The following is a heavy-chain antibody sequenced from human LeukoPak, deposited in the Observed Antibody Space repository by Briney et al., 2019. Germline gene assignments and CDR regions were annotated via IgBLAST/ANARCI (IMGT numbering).Heavy chain of an antibody. CDR1: GFTFSSYA. CDR2: ISGSGGST. Sequence: GGSLRLSCAASGFTFSSYAMSWVRQAPGKGLEWVSDISGSGGSTYYADSVKGRFTISRDNAKKTLYLQMKSLRAEDTAVYYCAKAGSSGYLSYFDYLGQGTLFTVSS. V-gene: IGHV3-23*01. CDR3: AKAGSSGYLSYFDY. D-gene: IGHD3-22*01. J-gene: IGHJ4*02.